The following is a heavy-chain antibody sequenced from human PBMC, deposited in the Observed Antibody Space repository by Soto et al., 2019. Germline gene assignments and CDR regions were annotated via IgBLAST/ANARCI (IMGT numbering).Heavy chain of an antibody. CDR3: AKRAYCGGDCFAFDV. Sequence: QVQLVQSGAEVKKPGSSVRVSCKASGGINWVRQAPGHGLEWMGGFMPLFGTADYAQRFQGRVTITADELTTTSYMELRSLRSEDTAVYYCAKRAYCGGDCFAFDVWGQGTSDTVSS. D-gene: IGHD2-21*02. CDR1: GG. J-gene: IGHJ3*01. V-gene: IGHV1-69*01. CDR2: FMPLFGTA.